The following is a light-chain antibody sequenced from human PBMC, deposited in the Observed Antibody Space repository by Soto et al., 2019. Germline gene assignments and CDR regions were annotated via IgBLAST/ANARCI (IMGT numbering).Light chain of an antibody. J-gene: IGKJ5*01. CDR2: DAS. V-gene: IGKV3-11*01. CDR1: RGVSSY. CDR3: QQRSNWPPIT. Sequence: EIVLTHSPATLSLSPGERATLSCRVSRGVSSYLAWYQQKPGQAPRLLIYDASNRATGIPARFSGSGSGTDFTLTISSLEPEDFAVYYCQQRSNWPPITFGQGTRLEI.